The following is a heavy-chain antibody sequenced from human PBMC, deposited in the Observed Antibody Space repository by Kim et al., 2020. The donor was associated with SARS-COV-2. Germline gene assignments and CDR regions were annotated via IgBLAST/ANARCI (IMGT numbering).Heavy chain of an antibody. CDR3: ARNWGSGFVYGVDV. Sequence: GGSLRLSCAASGFTLDDYGMSWVRQAPGKGLEWVSGINWNGGSTGYADSVKGRFTISRDNAKNSLYLQMNSLRAEDTAVYHCARNWGSGFVYGVDVWGQGTTVTVSS. CDR1: GFTLDDYG. V-gene: IGHV3-20*01. J-gene: IGHJ6*02. D-gene: IGHD3-10*01. CDR2: INWNGGST.